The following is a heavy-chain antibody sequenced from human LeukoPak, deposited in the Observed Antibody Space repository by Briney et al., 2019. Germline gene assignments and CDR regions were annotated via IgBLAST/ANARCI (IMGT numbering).Heavy chain of an antibody. D-gene: IGHD5-18*01. CDR3: ASRPEQDTAMVSSDY. J-gene: IGHJ4*02. Sequence: SETLSLTCTVSGGSISSYYWGWIRQPPGKGLEWIGSIYYSGSTYYNPSLKSRVTISVDTSKNQFSLKLSSVTAADTAVYYCASRPEQDTAMVSSDYWGQGTLVTVSS. CDR1: GGSISSYY. V-gene: IGHV4-39*01. CDR2: IYYSGST.